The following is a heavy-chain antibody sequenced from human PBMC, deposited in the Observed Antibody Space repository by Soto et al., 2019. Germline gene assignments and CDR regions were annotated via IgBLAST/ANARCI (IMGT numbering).Heavy chain of an antibody. J-gene: IGHJ3*02. CDR1: GFTFSSYG. D-gene: IGHD6-13*01. V-gene: IGHV3-30-3*01. Sequence: QVHLEESGGGVVQPGTSLRLSCVASGFTFSSYGMHWVRQAPGKGLEWVAVIPNTENKKYYADSVKGRFTISRANSQNTLFLQMDSLMSEDTAMYYCARTAGGSVRGALDIWGQGTMVTVS. CDR2: IPNTENKK. CDR3: ARTAGGSVRGALDI.